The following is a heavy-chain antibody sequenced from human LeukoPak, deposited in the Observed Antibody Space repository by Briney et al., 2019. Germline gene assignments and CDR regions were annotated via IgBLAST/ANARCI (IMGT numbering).Heavy chain of an antibody. V-gene: IGHV4-59*08. CDR1: GGSISSYY. D-gene: IGHD2-8*01. J-gene: IGHJ4*02. Sequence: SETPSLTCTVSGGSISSYYWSWIRQPPGKGLEWIGYVYNSRGTNYNPSLKSRVTTSVDTSKNQFSLNLSSVTAADTAVYYCARHTNGLHFDNWGQGTLVTVSS. CDR3: ARHTNGLHFDN. CDR2: VYNSRGT.